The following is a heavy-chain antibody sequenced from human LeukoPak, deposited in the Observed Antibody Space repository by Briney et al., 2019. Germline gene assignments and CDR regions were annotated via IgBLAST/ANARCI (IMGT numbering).Heavy chain of an antibody. CDR2: ISVYNGNT. J-gene: IGHJ4*02. CDR3: ARDLYDHTDYFDY. CDR1: GYTFSSYG. D-gene: IGHD3-22*01. V-gene: IGHV1-18*01. Sequence: ASVKVSCKASGYTFSSYGISWVRQAPGQGLEWMGWISVYNGNTDYAQKLQGRVTMTTDTSTSTAYMELRGLTSDDTAVYYCARDLYDHTDYFDYWGQGTLVTVSS.